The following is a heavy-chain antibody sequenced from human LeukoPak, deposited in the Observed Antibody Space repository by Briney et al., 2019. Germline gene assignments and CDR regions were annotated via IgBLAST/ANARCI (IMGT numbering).Heavy chain of an antibody. CDR2: MYNSGST. CDR3: ARGVTGGWYGDFQH. Sequence: SETLSLTCTVSHGSISSYSWSWIRQTPEKGLEWIGYMYNSGSTNYNPSLKSRVTISVDTAKNQFSLKLRSVTAADTAVYYCARGVTGGWYGDFQHWGQGTLVTVSS. V-gene: IGHV4-59*01. D-gene: IGHD6-19*01. J-gene: IGHJ1*01. CDR1: HGSISSYS.